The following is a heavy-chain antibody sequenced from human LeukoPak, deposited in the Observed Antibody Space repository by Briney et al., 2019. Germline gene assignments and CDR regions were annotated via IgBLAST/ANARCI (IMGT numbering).Heavy chain of an antibody. Sequence: GGSLTLSCTVSGFTVSSNSMSWVRQAPGKGLEWVSFIYSDNTHYSDSVKGRFTISRDNSKNTLYLQMNSLRAEDTAVYYCARRVGAYSHPYDYWGQGTLVTVSS. CDR1: GFTVSSNS. CDR2: IYSDNT. V-gene: IGHV3-53*01. J-gene: IGHJ4*02. CDR3: ARRVGAYSHPYDY. D-gene: IGHD4/OR15-4a*01.